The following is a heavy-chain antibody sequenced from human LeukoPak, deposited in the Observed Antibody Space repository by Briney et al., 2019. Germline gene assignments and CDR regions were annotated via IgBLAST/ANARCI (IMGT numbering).Heavy chain of an antibody. D-gene: IGHD3-22*01. CDR3: AKRGVVIRVILVGFHKEAYYFDS. CDR1: GLTLSNYG. Sequence: XGSLRLSCAVSGLTLSNYGMSWVRQAPGKGMEWVAGISGSGGATTYADAVKGRFSISRDSPKNTLYLHMSSLRADDTAVYFCAKRGVVIRVILVGFHKEAYYFDSWGQGALVTVSS. CDR2: ISGSGGAT. V-gene: IGHV3-23*01. J-gene: IGHJ4*02.